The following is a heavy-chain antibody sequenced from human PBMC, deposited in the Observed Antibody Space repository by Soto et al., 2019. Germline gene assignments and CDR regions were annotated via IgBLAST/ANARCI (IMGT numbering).Heavy chain of an antibody. CDR3: ARHLYNYRSGSYFDY. CDR1: GGSISTITYY. V-gene: IGHV4-39*01. D-gene: IGHD3-10*01. CDR2: IYYSGST. Sequence: PSETLSLTCTVSGGSISTITYYWGWIRQPPGKGLEWIGTIYYSGSTYYTPSLKSRVTISVDTSTNQFSLKLNDVTAADTAVYYCARHLYNYRSGSYFDYCGQGTLVTGS. J-gene: IGHJ4*02.